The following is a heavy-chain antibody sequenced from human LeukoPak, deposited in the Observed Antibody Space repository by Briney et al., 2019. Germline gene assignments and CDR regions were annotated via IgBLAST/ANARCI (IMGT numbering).Heavy chain of an antibody. CDR2: ISYEGSDK. D-gene: IGHD2-15*01. CDR3: AKDSTHCSGGSCYGGDY. Sequence: GGSLRLSCAASGFTFSSYGIHWVRQAPGKGLEWVALISYEGSDKYYADSVKGRFTISRDNSENTLYMQMNSLRDEDTAVYYCAKDSTHCSGGSCYGGDYWGQGTLVTVSS. J-gene: IGHJ4*02. V-gene: IGHV3-30*18. CDR1: GFTFSSYG.